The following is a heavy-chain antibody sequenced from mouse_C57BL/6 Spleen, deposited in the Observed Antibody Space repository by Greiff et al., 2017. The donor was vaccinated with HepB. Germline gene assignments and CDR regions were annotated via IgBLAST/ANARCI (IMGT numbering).Heavy chain of an antibody. CDR3: ARSRVITTVYFDY. CDR2: IDPSDSYT. D-gene: IGHD1-1*01. J-gene: IGHJ2*01. V-gene: IGHV1-59*01. CDR1: GYTFTSYW. Sequence: VQLQQPGAELVRPGTSVKLSCKASGYTFTSYWMHWVKQRPGQGLEWIGVIDPSDSYTNYNQKFKGKATLTVDTSSSTAYMQLSSLTSEDSAVYYCARSRVITTVYFDYWGQGTTPTVSS.